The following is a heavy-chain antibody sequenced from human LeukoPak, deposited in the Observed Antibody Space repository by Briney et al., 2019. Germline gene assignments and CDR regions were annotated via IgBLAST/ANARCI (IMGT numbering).Heavy chain of an antibody. Sequence: GGSLRLSCAASGFTFSSYWMSWVRQAPGKGLEWVANIKQDGSEKYYVDSVKGRFTISRDNAKNSLYLQMNSLRAEDTAVYYCARFSEVGAPHFDYWGQGTLVTVSS. V-gene: IGHV3-7*01. CDR2: IKQDGSEK. D-gene: IGHD1-26*01. CDR3: ARFSEVGAPHFDY. J-gene: IGHJ4*02. CDR1: GFTFSSYW.